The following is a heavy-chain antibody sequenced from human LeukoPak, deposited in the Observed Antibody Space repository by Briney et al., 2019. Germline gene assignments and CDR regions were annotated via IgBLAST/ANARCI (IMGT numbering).Heavy chain of an antibody. D-gene: IGHD3-22*01. CDR1: GFTFSSYG. CDR3: AKDWDYYDSSGYFKN. J-gene: IGHJ4*02. Sequence: GGSLRLSCAASGFTFSSYGMHWVRQAPGKGLEWVAVISYDGSNKYYADSVKGRFTISRDNSKNTLYLQMNSLRAEDTAVYYCAKDWDYYDSSGYFKNWGQGTLVTVSS. V-gene: IGHV3-30*18. CDR2: ISYDGSNK.